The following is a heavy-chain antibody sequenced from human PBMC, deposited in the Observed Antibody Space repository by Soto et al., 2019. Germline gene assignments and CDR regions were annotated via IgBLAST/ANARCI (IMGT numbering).Heavy chain of an antibody. CDR1: GGSISSYY. J-gene: IGHJ6*01. V-gene: IGHV4-59*01. CDR3: ARDRDYYGSGSRYYYYGMDV. D-gene: IGHD3-10*01. Sequence: QVQLQESGPGLVKPSETLSLTCTVSGGSISSYYWSWIRQPPGKGLEWIGYIYYSGSTNYNPSLKSRVTISVDTSKNQFSLKLSSVIAADTAVYYCARDRDYYGSGSRYYYYGMDVW. CDR2: IYYSGST.